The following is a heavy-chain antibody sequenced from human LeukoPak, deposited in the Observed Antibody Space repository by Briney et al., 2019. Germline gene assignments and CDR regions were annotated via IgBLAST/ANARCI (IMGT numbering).Heavy chain of an antibody. CDR2: ISGSGGST. CDR1: GFTFSSYA. Sequence: GGSLRLSCAASGFTFSSYAMSWVRQAPGKGLEWVAAISGSGGSTYYADSVKGRFTISRDNSKNTLYLQMNSLRAEDTAVYYCAKDIAYDFWGGPNYYFDYWGQGTLVTVSS. V-gene: IGHV3-23*01. J-gene: IGHJ4*02. D-gene: IGHD3-3*01. CDR3: AKDIAYDFWGGPNYYFDY.